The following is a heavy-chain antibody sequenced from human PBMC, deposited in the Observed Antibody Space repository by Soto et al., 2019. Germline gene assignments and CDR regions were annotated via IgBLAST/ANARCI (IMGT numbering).Heavy chain of an antibody. J-gene: IGHJ6*02. CDR1: GYSFTSYW. V-gene: IGHV5-51*01. Sequence: GESLKISCKGSGYSFTSYWIGWVRQMPGKGLEWMGIIYPGDSYTNYSPSFQGHVTISADKSISTAYLQWSSLKASDTAMYYCASGPITIFGVVITNYYYYYGMDVWGQGTTVTVSS. D-gene: IGHD3-3*01. CDR2: IYPGDSYT. CDR3: ASGPITIFGVVITNYYYYYGMDV.